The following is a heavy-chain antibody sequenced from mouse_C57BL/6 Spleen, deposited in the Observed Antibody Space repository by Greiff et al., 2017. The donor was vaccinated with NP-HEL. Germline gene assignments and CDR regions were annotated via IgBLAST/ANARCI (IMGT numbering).Heavy chain of an antibody. Sequence: QVHVKQPGAELVKPGASVKMSCKASGYTFTSYWITWVKQRPGQGLEWIGDIYPGSGSTNYNEKFKSKATLTVDTSSSTAYMQLSSLTSEDSAVYYCARSEGSSSFDYWGQGTTLTVSS. V-gene: IGHV1-55*01. CDR1: GYTFTSYW. CDR2: IYPGSGST. CDR3: ARSEGSSSFDY. J-gene: IGHJ2*01. D-gene: IGHD1-1*01.